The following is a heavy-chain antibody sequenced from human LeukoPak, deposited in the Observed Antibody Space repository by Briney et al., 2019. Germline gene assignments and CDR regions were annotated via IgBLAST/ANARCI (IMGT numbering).Heavy chain of an antibody. CDR1: GFTFSSYT. CDR2: IGGSGGDT. V-gene: IGHV3-23*01. Sequence: SGGSLRLSCAASGFTFSSYTMSWVRQAPGKGLEWVSAIGGSGGDTHYADSVKGRFTISRDNSKNTLYLQMNSLRAEDTAVYYCARDVGPSIAVAGSDHWGQGTLVTVSS. J-gene: IGHJ4*02. CDR3: ARDVGPSIAVAGSDH. D-gene: IGHD6-19*01.